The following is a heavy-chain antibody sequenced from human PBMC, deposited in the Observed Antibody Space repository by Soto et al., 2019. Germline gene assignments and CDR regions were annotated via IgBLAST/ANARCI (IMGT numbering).Heavy chain of an antibody. CDR3: AKTHSIAEGTYYDFWSGYSPGWFDP. J-gene: IGHJ5*02. D-gene: IGHD3-3*01. CDR2: ISGSGGST. CDR1: GFTFSSYA. V-gene: IGHV3-23*01. Sequence: GGSLRLSCAAAGFTFSSYAMSWVRQGPGKGLEWVSAISGSGGSTYYADSVKGRFTISRDNSKNTLYLQMNSLRAEDTAVYYCAKTHSIAEGTYYDFWSGYSPGWFDPWGQGTLVTVSS.